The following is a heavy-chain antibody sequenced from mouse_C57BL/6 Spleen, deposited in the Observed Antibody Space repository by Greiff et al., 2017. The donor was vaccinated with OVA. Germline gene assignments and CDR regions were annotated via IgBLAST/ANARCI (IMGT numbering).Heavy chain of an antibody. J-gene: IGHJ1*03. Sequence: QVTLKVSGPGILQPSQTLSLTCSFSGFSLSNFGMGVGWIRQPTGKGLVWLAHIWWDDDKYYNPAQKSRLIISKDTTKNQVFLKIANVDTADTATYYCARIRDGSSHWYFDVWGTGTTVTVSS. CDR1: GFSLSNFGMG. CDR2: IWWDDDK. D-gene: IGHD1-1*01. V-gene: IGHV8-8*01. CDR3: ARIRDGSSHWYFDV.